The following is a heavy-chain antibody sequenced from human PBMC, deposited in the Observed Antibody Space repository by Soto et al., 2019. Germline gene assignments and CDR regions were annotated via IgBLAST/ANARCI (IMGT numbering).Heavy chain of an antibody. J-gene: IGHJ4*02. Sequence: SGPTLVKPTQTLTLTYTFSGFSLSTSGVGVGWIRQPPGKALEWLALIYWDDDKRYSPSLKSRLTITKDTSKNQVVLTMTNMEPVDTATYYCAHARITGTTCDYWGQGTLVTVSS. CDR1: GFSLSTSGVG. CDR3: AHARITGTTCDY. CDR2: IYWDDDK. D-gene: IGHD1-7*01. V-gene: IGHV2-5*02.